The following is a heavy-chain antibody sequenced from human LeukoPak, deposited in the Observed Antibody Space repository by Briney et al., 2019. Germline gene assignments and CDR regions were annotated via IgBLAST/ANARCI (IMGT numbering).Heavy chain of an antibody. CDR2: ISAYNGNT. CDR3: ARDAEAYCGGDCPNDAFDI. Sequence: ASVKVSCKASGYTFTSYGISWVRQAPGQGLEWMGWISAYNGNTNYAQKLQGRVTMTRDMSTSTVYMELSSLRSEDTAVYYCARDAEAYCGGDCPNDAFDIWGQGTMVTVSS. D-gene: IGHD2-21*02. V-gene: IGHV1-18*01. J-gene: IGHJ3*02. CDR1: GYTFTSYG.